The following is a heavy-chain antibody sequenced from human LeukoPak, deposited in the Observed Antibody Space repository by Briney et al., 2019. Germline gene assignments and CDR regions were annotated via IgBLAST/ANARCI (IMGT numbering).Heavy chain of an antibody. J-gene: IGHJ4*02. CDR3: TLRGSGSHYEGASVY. Sequence: GGPLRLSCAASGFTVTNDCMSWVRQAPGKGLEGVSVIYRGGNTYYADSVQGRFTISRDHSNNTLYLQMNSLRADDTAVYYCTLRGSGSHYEGASVYWGRGTLVTVSS. CDR1: GFTVTNDC. D-gene: IGHD3-10*01. CDR2: IYRGGNT. V-gene: IGHV3-66*01.